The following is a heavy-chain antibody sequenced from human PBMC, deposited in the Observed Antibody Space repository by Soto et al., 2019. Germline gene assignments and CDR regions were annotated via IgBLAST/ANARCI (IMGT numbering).Heavy chain of an antibody. CDR1: GFTFGSYA. CDR2: ISGGGGST. V-gene: IGHV3-23*01. J-gene: IGHJ6*02. CDR3: AKLIGGGYDYVMDV. D-gene: IGHD3-10*01. Sequence: PGGSLRLSCAASGFTFGSYAMSWVRQAPGKGLEWVSAISGGGGSTYYADSAKGRFTISRDNSKNTLYLQMNSLRAEDTAVYYCAKLIGGGYDYVMDVWGQGTTVTVSS.